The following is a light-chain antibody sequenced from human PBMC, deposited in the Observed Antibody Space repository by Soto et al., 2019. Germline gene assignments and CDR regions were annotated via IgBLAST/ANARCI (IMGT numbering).Light chain of an antibody. V-gene: IGKV3-20*01. CDR1: QSVSSSY. CDR3: QQYGSASPLT. CDR2: GAS. Sequence: EIVLTQSPGTLSLSPGERATLSCRARQSVSSSYLAWYQQKPGQAPRLLIYGASSRATGIPDRFSGSGAGTDFTLTISRLEPEDFAMYYCQQYGSASPLTFGGGTKVEIK. J-gene: IGKJ4*01.